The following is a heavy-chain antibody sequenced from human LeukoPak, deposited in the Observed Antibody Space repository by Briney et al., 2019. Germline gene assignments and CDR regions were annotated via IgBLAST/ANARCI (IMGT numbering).Heavy chain of an antibody. J-gene: IGHJ5*02. CDR1: RGSIRSRSYY. V-gene: IGHV4-39*01. CDR3: ARQNSNTYNRNLYNWFDP. CDR2: VYYSGRT. D-gene: IGHD1-7*01. Sequence: SETLSLTRTLSRGSIRSRSYYWGWIRPPPGKGLEWIGTVYYSGRTYYTPSLKTRHTISVDTSKKQFSLKLSSVTAAHPAVYYCARQNSNTYNRNLYNWFDPWWRGALVIVVS.